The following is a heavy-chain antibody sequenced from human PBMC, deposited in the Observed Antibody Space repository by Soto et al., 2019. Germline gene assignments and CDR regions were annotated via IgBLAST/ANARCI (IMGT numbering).Heavy chain of an antibody. V-gene: IGHV6-1*01. J-gene: IGHJ4*02. Sequence: SQTLSLTCAISGDSVSSNSAAWNWIRQSPSRGLEWLGRTYYRSKWYNDYAVSVKSRITINPDTSKNQFSLQLNSVTPEDTAVYYCARDSIGVVVAATHNYFDYWGQGTLVTVSS. CDR1: GDSVSSNSAA. CDR3: ARDSIGVVVAATHNYFDY. D-gene: IGHD2-15*01. CDR2: TYYRSKWYN.